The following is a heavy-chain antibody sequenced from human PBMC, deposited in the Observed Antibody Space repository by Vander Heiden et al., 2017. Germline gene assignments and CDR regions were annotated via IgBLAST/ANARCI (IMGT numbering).Heavy chain of an antibody. Sequence: EVQLVQSGAEVKKPGESLKISCKGSGYSFTSYWIGWVRQMPGKGLEWMGITNPGDPDTRYSRSSQAQVTFSADKSISTAYLQWSSLKASDTAMYYCAGHLPRQLGCSSTSCSWNWFDPWGQGTLVTVSS. CDR1: GYSFTSYW. J-gene: IGHJ5*02. V-gene: IGHV5-51*01. CDR2: TNPGDPDT. D-gene: IGHD2-2*01. CDR3: AGHLPRQLGCSSTSCSWNWFDP.